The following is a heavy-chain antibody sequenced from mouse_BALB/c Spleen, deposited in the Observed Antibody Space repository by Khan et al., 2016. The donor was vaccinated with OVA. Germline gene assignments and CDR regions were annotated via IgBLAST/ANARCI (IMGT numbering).Heavy chain of an antibody. J-gene: IGHJ1*01. CDR3: ARDYGSSFEYCDV. CDR1: GFSLTSYG. Sequence: QVQLKQSGPGLVAPSQSLSITCTVSGFSLTSYGVHWVRQPPGKGLEWLGLIWAGGSTNSNSALMSRLTINKDNSKSQVFLKMNSLQTDDTAMYYCARDYGSSFEYCDVWGAGTTVTVSS. D-gene: IGHD1-1*01. V-gene: IGHV2-9*02. CDR2: IWAGGST.